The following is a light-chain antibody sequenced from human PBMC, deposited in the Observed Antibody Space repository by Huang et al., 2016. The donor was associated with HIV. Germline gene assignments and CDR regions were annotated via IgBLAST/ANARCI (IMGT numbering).Light chain of an antibody. J-gene: IGKJ1*01. CDR1: QSVSRN. V-gene: IGKV3-15*01. Sequence: EIVMTQSPATLSVSPGERATLSCRASQSVSRNLAWYQQKPGQAPRLLIYGASTRATGVPARFSGSGSGTEFTLTISSLQSEDFAVYYCQQYNNWPSGTFGQGTKVENK. CDR3: QQYNNWPSGT. CDR2: GAS.